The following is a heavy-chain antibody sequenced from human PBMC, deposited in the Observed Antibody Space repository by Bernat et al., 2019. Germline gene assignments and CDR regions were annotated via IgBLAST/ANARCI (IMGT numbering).Heavy chain of an antibody. CDR1: GGSINSHDYY. CDR3: ARGMPMAPVYYAMDV. CDR2: VYPSGST. V-gene: IGHV4-39*01. D-gene: IGHD2-2*01. Sequence: QMQLQESGPGLVKPSETLSLTCTVSGGSINSHDYYWGWIRQPPGKGLEWIGSVYPSGSTYYNPSLKSRVTVSVDTSKNQFSLKLGSVTAADTAVYHCARGMPMAPVYYAMDVWGQGTTVTVSS. J-gene: IGHJ6*02.